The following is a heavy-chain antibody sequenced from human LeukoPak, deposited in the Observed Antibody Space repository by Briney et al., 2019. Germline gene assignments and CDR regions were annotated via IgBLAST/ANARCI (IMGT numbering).Heavy chain of an antibody. CDR2: ISSSGSTI. D-gene: IGHD5-18*01. V-gene: IGHV3-48*03. J-gene: IGHJ4*02. Sequence: GESLRLSCAASGFTFSSYEMNWVRQAPGKGLEWVSYISSSGSTIYYADSVKGRFTISRDNAKNSLYLQMNSLRAEDTAVYYCARNKDTVMTHWGQGTLVTVSS. CDR3: ARNKDTVMTH. CDR1: GFTFSSYE.